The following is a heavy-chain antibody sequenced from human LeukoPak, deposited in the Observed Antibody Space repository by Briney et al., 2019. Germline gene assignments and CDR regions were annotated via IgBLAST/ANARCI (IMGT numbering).Heavy chain of an antibody. CDR2: ISGSGGST. Sequence: GGSLRLSCAASGFTFSSYAMSWVRQAPGKGLEWVSAISGSGGSTYYADPVKGGFTISRDNSKDTLYLQMNGLRAEDTAVYFCAKQSAGSAAWYSLHYDFWGQGTLVTVSS. D-gene: IGHD6-13*01. J-gene: IGHJ4*02. CDR3: AKQSAGSAAWYSLHYDF. CDR1: GFTFSSYA. V-gene: IGHV3-23*01.